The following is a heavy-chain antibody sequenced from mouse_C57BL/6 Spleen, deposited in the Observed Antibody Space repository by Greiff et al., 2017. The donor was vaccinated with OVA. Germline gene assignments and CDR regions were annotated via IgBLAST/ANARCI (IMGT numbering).Heavy chain of an antibody. Sequence: EVKLVESGPELVKPGASVKMSCKASGYTFTDYNMHWVKQSHGKSLEWIGYINPNNGGTSYNQKFKGKATLTVNKSSSTAYMELRSLTSEDSAVYYCARYDYYGSSLYAMDYWGQGTSVTVSS. CDR3: ARYDYYGSSLYAMDY. J-gene: IGHJ4*01. CDR2: INPNNGGT. CDR1: GYTFTDYN. V-gene: IGHV1-22*01. D-gene: IGHD1-1*01.